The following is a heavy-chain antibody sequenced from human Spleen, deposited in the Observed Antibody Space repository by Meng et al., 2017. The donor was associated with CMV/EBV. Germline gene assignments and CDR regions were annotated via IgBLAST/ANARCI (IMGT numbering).Heavy chain of an antibody. CDR1: GFTFTSYA. D-gene: IGHD4-11*01. V-gene: IGHV3-23*01. CDR3: AKQITVTNYYYYYAMDV. Sequence: GESLKISCTASGFTFTSYAVSWVRQAPGKGLEWVSAISGSGSGTYYADSVKGRFTISRDNSNNTLYLQMNSLRPEDTAVYYCAKQITVTNYYYYYAMDVWGQGTTVTVSS. CDR2: ISGSGSGT. J-gene: IGHJ6*02.